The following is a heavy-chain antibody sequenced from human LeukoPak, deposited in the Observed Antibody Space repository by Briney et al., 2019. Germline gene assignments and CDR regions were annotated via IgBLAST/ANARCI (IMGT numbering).Heavy chain of an antibody. CDR2: IYSGGST. Sequence: GGSLRLSCAASGFTVSSNYMSWVRQAPGKGLEWVSVIYSGGSTYYADSVKGRFTISRDNSKNTLYLQMNSLRAEDTAVYYCARGLSAKGRYYFDYWGQGTLVTVSS. D-gene: IGHD2-15*01. CDR3: ARGLSAKGRYYFDY. CDR1: GFTVSSNY. J-gene: IGHJ4*02. V-gene: IGHV3-53*01.